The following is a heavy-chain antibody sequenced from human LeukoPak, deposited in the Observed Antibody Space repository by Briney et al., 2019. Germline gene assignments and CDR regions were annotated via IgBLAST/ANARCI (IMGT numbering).Heavy chain of an antibody. V-gene: IGHV3-23*01. CDR2: ISGSGGST. Sequence: GGSLRLSCAASGFTFSSYAMSWVRQAPGKGLKWVSAISGSGGSTYYADSVKGRFTISRDNSKNTLYLQMNSLRAEDTAVYYCAKEWHYDSSGYDYFDYWGQGTLVTVSS. J-gene: IGHJ4*02. CDR3: AKEWHYDSSGYDYFDY. D-gene: IGHD3-22*01. CDR1: GFTFSSYA.